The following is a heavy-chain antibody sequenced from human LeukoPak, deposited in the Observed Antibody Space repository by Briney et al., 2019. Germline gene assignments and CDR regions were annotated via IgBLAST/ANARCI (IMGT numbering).Heavy chain of an antibody. V-gene: IGHV3-33*07. J-gene: IGHJ4*02. D-gene: IGHD6-13*01. Sequence: GGSLRLSCATSGFSFSRDAMDWVRQPPAKGLEWVAVIWYDEGNKYYADSVKGGFNISRKNSKNQMYLQMNSLRDEDTAVYYCARDSEVLAAAAQYYFDYWGQGTLVTVSS. CDR2: IWYDEGNK. CDR1: GFSFSRDA. CDR3: ARDSEVLAAAAQYYFDY.